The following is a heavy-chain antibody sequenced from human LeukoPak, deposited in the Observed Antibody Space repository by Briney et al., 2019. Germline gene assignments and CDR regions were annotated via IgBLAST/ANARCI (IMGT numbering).Heavy chain of an antibody. J-gene: IGHJ3*01. CDR2: MYSRGST. D-gene: IGHD4-17*01. V-gene: IGHV4-59*08. CDR3: ARHYLYGDPPAFDF. CDR1: GGSISSYS. Sequence: PSETLSLTCTVSGGSISSYSWSWIRQPPGKGLEWIGYMYSRGSTNDNPSLKSRVTISRDTSKNQLSLRVTSVTAADTAMYYCARHYLYGDPPAFDFWGQGTVVTVSS.